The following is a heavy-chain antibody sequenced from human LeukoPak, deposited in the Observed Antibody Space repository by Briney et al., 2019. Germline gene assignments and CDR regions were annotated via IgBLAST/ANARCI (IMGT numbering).Heavy chain of an antibody. J-gene: IGHJ4*02. CDR3: AKDLGTMVRGVIVY. Sequence: GGSQRLSCAASGFPFSSYGMHWVRQAPGKGLEWVAFIRYDGSNKYYADSVKGRFTISRDNSKNTLYLQMNSLRAEDTAVYYCAKDLGTMVRGVIVYWGRGTLVTVSS. V-gene: IGHV3-30*02. CDR2: IRYDGSNK. D-gene: IGHD3-10*01. CDR1: GFPFSSYG.